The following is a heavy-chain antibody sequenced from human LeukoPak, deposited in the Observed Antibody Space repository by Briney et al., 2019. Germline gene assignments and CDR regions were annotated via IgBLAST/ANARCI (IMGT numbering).Heavy chain of an antibody. J-gene: IGHJ3*02. D-gene: IGHD2/OR15-2a*01. CDR3: ARGLPLIGQDAFDI. CDR2: IYYSGST. CDR1: GGSISSYY. Sequence: NPSETLSLTCTVSGGSISSYYWSWIRQPPGKGLEWIGYIYYSGSTNYNPSLKSRVTISVDTSKNQFSLKLSSVTAADTAVYYCARGLPLIGQDAFDIWGQGTMVTVSS. V-gene: IGHV4-59*01.